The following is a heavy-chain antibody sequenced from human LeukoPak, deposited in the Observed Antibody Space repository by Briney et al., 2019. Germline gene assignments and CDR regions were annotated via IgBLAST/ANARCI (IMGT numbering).Heavy chain of an antibody. J-gene: IGHJ4*02. Sequence: ASVTVSCKVSGYTLTELSMHWVRQAPGKGLEWMGGFDPEDGETIYAQKFQGRVTMTEDTSTDTAYMELSSLRSDDTAVYYCARDRPWWGLWLNYFDYWGQRTLVTVSS. CDR3: ARDRPWWGLWLNYFDY. CDR1: GYTLTELS. V-gene: IGHV1-24*01. CDR2: FDPEDGET. D-gene: IGHD5-18*01.